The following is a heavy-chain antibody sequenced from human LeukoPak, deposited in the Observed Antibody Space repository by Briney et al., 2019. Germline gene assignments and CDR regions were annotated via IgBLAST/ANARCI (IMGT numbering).Heavy chain of an antibody. CDR2: IYPGDSDT. D-gene: IGHD3-9*01. CDR1: GYSFTSYW. V-gene: IGHV5-51*01. Sequence: GESLKISCKGSGYSFTSYWIVWVRQMPGKGLEWMGIIYPGDSDTRYSPSFQGQVTISADKSISTAYLQWSSLKASDTAMYYCARKGPGAYYDILTGLTEAFDIWGQGTMVTVSS. CDR3: ARKGPGAYYDILTGLTEAFDI. J-gene: IGHJ3*02.